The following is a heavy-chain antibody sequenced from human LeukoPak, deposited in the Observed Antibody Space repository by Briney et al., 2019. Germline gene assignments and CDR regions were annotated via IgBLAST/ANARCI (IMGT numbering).Heavy chain of an antibody. CDR1: GGTFSSYA. Sequence: SVKVSCKASGGTFSSYAISWVRQAPGQGLEWMGGIIPIFGTANYAQKFQGRVTITADESTSTAYMELSSLRSEDTAVYYCARGQGDILTGPEYFKHWGQGTLVTVSS. CDR2: IIPIFGTA. D-gene: IGHD3-9*01. CDR3: ARGQGDILTGPEYFKH. V-gene: IGHV1-69*13. J-gene: IGHJ1*01.